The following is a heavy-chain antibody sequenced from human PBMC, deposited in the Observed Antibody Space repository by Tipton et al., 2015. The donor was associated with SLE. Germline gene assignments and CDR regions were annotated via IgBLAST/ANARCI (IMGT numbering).Heavy chain of an antibody. D-gene: IGHD6-13*01. CDR3: ARENVAADGALDV. V-gene: IGHV4-4*07. Sequence: TLSLTCAVYGGSFSGYFWTWIRQPAGKGLEWIGRMFSSGDTNYNPSHKRRLTMSVDTSKNQFSLTVNSVTAADTAVYYCARENVAADGALDVWGQGTMVTVSS. CDR2: MFSSGDT. CDR1: GGSFSGYF. J-gene: IGHJ3*01.